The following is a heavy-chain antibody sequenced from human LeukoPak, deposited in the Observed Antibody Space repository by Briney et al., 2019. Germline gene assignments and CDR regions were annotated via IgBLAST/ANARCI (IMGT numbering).Heavy chain of an antibody. CDR2: IKSKTDGGTT. CDR3: TTDPRIRGVIIDNWFDP. CDR1: GFTFSNAW. Sequence: GGSLRLSCAASGFTFSNAWMSWVRQAPGKGREWVGRIKSKTDGGTTDYAATVKGRFTISRDDSKNTLYLQMNSLKTEDTAVYYCTTDPRIRGVIIDNWFDPWGQGTLVTVSS. J-gene: IGHJ5*02. D-gene: IGHD3-10*01. V-gene: IGHV3-15*01.